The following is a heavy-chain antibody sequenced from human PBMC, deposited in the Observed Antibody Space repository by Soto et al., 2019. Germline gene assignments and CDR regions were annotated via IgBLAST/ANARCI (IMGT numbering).Heavy chain of an antibody. CDR2: VSATAGTT. V-gene: IGHV3-23*01. CDR1: GFTFSNYA. Sequence: GGSLRLSCAASGFTFSNYAMSWVRQAPGKGLEWVSLVSATAGTTYYTDSVKGRFTISRDNSRNTVYLQMNSLRAEDTAVYYCAREAIAARPKGYYSCGMDVWCQGTTVTVSS. D-gene: IGHD6-6*01. J-gene: IGHJ6*02. CDR3: AREAIAARPKGYYSCGMDV.